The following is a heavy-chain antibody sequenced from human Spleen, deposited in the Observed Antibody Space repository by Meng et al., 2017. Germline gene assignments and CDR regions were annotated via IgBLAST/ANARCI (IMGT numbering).Heavy chain of an antibody. V-gene: IGHV4-31*03. Sequence: QGQLQGSGPGLVKPSQTLSLTCTVSGGSISSGGYYWSWIRQHPGKGLEWIGEINHSGSTNYNPSLESRATISVDTSQNNLSLKLSSVTAADSAVYYCARGPTTMAHDFDYWGQGTLVTVSS. CDR1: GGSISSGGYY. D-gene: IGHD4-11*01. CDR3: ARGPTTMAHDFDY. CDR2: INHSGST. J-gene: IGHJ4*02.